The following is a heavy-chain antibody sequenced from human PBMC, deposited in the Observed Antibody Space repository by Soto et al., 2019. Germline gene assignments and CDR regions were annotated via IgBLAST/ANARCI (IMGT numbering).Heavy chain of an antibody. CDR2: IYYSGST. CDR1: GGSISSGGYY. D-gene: IGHD1-26*01. CDR3: AREQTEKGVDY. J-gene: IGHJ4*02. Sequence: SETLSLTCTVSGGSISSGGYYWSWIRQHPGKGLEWIGYIYYSGSTYYNPSLKSRVTISVDTSKNQFSLKLSSVTAADTAFYYCAREQTEKGVDYWGQGTLVTVSS. V-gene: IGHV4-31*03.